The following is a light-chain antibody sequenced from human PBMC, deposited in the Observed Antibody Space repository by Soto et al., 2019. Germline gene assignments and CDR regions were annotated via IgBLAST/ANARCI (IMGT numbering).Light chain of an antibody. CDR2: DVS. Sequence: QSALTQPASVSGSPGQSITISCTGTSSDVGGYNYVSWYQQHPGKAPKLMIYDVSNRPSGVSNPFSASKSGNTASLTISGLKVEDRVDYYGSSYTGGGTLFVFGTGTKLT. CDR1: SSDVGGYNY. CDR3: SSYTGGGTLFV. J-gene: IGLJ1*01. V-gene: IGLV2-14*01.